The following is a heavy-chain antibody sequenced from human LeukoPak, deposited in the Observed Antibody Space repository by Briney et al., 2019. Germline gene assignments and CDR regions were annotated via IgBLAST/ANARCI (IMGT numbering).Heavy chain of an antibody. CDR2: ISWNCGSI. J-gene: IGHJ4*02. Sequence: PGRSLRLSCAASGFTFDDYAMHWVRQAPGKGLEWVSGISWNCGSIGYADSVKGRFTISRDNAKNSLYLQMNSLRAEDTALYYCAKDSSIAVAGTSYYFDYWGQGTLVTVSS. CDR3: AKDSSIAVAGTSYYFDY. D-gene: IGHD6-19*01. V-gene: IGHV3-9*01. CDR1: GFTFDDYA.